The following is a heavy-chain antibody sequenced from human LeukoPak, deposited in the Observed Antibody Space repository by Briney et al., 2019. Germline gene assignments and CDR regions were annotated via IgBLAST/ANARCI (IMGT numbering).Heavy chain of an antibody. D-gene: IGHD4-17*01. J-gene: IGHJ5*02. CDR1: GFTFNNYE. CDR2: ISGSGGST. V-gene: IGHV3-23*01. CDR3: AKVSPLDYGDYDPDWFDP. Sequence: GGSLRLSCAASGFTFNNYEMNWVRQAPGKGLEWVSAISGSGGSTYYADSVKGRFTISRANSKNTLYLQMNSLRAEDTAVYYCAKVSPLDYGDYDPDWFDPWGQGTLVTVSS.